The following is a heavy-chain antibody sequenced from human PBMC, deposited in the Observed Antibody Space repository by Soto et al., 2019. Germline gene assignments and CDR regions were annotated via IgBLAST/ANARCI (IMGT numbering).Heavy chain of an antibody. Sequence: QVHLVESGGGVVQPGRSLRLSCEVSGLTFSNYGMHWVRQAPGKGLEWVAVISNEGRDERYADSVKGRFTISRVNSKNTLYLQMSSLRAEDTAVYYCAKGCGTGSSCYILDYWGQGTLVTVSS. V-gene: IGHV3-30*18. CDR2: ISNEGRDE. D-gene: IGHD2-15*01. CDR1: GLTFSNYG. CDR3: AKGCGTGSSCYILDY. J-gene: IGHJ4*02.